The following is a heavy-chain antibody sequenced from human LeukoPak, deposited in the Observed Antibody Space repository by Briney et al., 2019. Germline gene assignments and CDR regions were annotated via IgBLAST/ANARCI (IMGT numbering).Heavy chain of an antibody. CDR2: TYYRSKWYN. CDR3: ARVGIAAASQPHSGGSYYYYYGMDV. Sequence: SQTLSLTCAISGDSVSSNSAAWTWIRQSPSRGLEWLGRTYYRSKWYNDYAVSVKSRITINPDTSKNQFSLQLNSVTPEDTAVYYCARVGIAAASQPHSGGSYYYYYGMDVWGQGTTVTVSS. D-gene: IGHD6-13*01. V-gene: IGHV6-1*01. J-gene: IGHJ6*02. CDR1: GDSVSSNSAA.